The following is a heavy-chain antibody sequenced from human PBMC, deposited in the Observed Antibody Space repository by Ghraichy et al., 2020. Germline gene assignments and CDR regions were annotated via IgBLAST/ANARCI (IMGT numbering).Heavy chain of an antibody. V-gene: IGHV3-23*01. D-gene: IGHD3-9*01. CDR2: ISGSGGSP. Sequence: GGSLRLSCAASGFTFSIYAMNWVRQAPGKGLEWVSAISGSGGSPYYAASVKGRFTISRDNSKNTLYLQMNSLRADDTAVYYCAKDRDILTGDYLPTPSDYWGQGTLVTVSS. J-gene: IGHJ4*02. CDR1: GFTFSIYA. CDR3: AKDRDILTGDYLPTPSDY.